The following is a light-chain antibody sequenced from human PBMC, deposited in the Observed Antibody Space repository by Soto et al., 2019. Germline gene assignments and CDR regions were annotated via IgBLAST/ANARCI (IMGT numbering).Light chain of an antibody. CDR3: CSFAGNYIYV. J-gene: IGLJ1*01. CDR2: DDR. Sequence: SYELTQPPSVSVAPGQTARITCGGTNIGRKSVHWYQQKPGQAPVVVVYDDRDRPSGIPERFSGSNSGNTASLTISGLQSEDEADYYCCSFAGNYIYVFGTGTKVTVL. CDR1: NIGRKS. V-gene: IGLV3-21*02.